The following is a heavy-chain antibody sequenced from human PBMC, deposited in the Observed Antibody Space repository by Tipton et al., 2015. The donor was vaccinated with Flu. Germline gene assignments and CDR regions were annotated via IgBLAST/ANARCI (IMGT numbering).Heavy chain of an antibody. Sequence: TLSLTCSVSGGSVTIRGYCWGWFRRPPGKGLEYIGTIYYSGTTYHNPSLKSRLSLSMYASRNHFSLGLGSVTDADTAVYYCARMMLTQYSYYTKDVGGQGTAVAVAS. D-gene: IGHD3-10*02. V-gene: IGHV4-39*07. J-gene: IGHJ6*02. CDR3: ARMMLTQYSYYTKDV. CDR2: IYYSGTT. CDR1: GGSVTIRGYC.